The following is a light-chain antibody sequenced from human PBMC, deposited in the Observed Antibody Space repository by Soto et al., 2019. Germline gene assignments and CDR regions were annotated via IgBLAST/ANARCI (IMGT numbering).Light chain of an antibody. CDR1: QSISTY. CDR2: AAS. V-gene: IGKV1-39*01. J-gene: IGKJ1*01. Sequence: DIQMTQSPSSRSASVGDVVTITCRSSQSISTYLSWYKQTPGKAPKLLIYAASILQSGVPSRFSGSGSATDFPLTISSLQPEDSETYYCQQSDISPRTFGQGTKVDIK. CDR3: QQSDISPRT.